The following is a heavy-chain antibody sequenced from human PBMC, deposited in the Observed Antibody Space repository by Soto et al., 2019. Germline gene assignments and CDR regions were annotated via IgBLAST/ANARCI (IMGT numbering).Heavy chain of an antibody. CDR3: ARAPYAVTIFGVGYYFDY. J-gene: IGHJ4*02. D-gene: IGHD3-3*01. V-gene: IGHV4-61*01. CDR1: GGSVSSGSYY. CDR2: MYYSGST. Sequence: ETLSLTCTVSGGSVSSGSYYWSWIRQPPGKGLEWIGYMYYSGSTNYNRSLKSRVTISADTSKNQFSLKLSSVTAADTAMYYCARAPYAVTIFGVGYYFDYWGQGTLVTVS.